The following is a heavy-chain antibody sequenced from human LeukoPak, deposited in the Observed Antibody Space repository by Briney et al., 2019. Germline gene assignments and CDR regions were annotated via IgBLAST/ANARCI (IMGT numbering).Heavy chain of an antibody. CDR3: AYFSGNFVFEY. D-gene: IGHD4-23*01. CDR1: GGSIIRNRKY. V-gene: IGHV4-39*02. J-gene: IGHJ4*02. Sequence: PSETLPETLRVSGGSIIRNRKYWGCIRQSPGKGLEWIGSVYYSGSTDYNSSLKSRVTISVDTSKNHFSLKLSSVTAADTAVYYCAYFSGNFVFEYWGPGTRVTVSS. CDR2: VYYSGST.